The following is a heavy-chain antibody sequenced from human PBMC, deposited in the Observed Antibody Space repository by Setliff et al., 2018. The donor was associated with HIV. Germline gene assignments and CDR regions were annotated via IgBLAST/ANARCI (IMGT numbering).Heavy chain of an antibody. CDR3: ARTVKTTLGDLLSPYYYYMDL. V-gene: IGHV1-18*01. J-gene: IGHJ6*03. CDR1: GYTLTELS. D-gene: IGHD3-16*01. Sequence: ASVKVSCKVSGYTLTELSIHWVRQAPGKGLEWMGWMSTYSGNTDYAQNVQGRFTMTSDTSTTTAYMELRNLRSNDSAVYYCARTVKTTLGDLLSPYYYYMDLWGKGTTVTVSS. CDR2: MSTYSGNT.